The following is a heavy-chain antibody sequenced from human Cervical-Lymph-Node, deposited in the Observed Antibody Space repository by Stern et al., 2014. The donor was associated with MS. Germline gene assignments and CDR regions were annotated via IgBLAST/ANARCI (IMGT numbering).Heavy chain of an antibody. J-gene: IGHJ6*02. Sequence: EDQLVESGGVLVQPGGSLKLSCAASGFTFSRYWMTWVRQAPGKGLEWVANIKEDGSEQYYVDSVKGRFTMSRDNAKNSLYLKMNSLRAEDTAVYYCARRVLVAMGGYPKTLDVWGRGTTVTVSS. CDR2: IKEDGSEQ. V-gene: IGHV3-7*01. CDR1: GFTFSRYW. D-gene: IGHD2-2*01. CDR3: ARRVLVAMGGYPKTLDV.